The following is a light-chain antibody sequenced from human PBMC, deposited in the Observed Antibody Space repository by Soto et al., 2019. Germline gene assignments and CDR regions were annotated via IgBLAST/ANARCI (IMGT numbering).Light chain of an antibody. CDR2: EAS. J-gene: IGKJ1*01. Sequence: DIQMTQSPSTLTASVGDRITITCRASQSISSWLAWYQQKPGIAPKLLIYEASSLKSGVPSRFSGSGSGTDFSLTISSLQPDDFATYYCQQYNGYSRTFGQGTKVEIK. CDR3: QQYNGYSRT. CDR1: QSISSW. V-gene: IGKV1-5*03.